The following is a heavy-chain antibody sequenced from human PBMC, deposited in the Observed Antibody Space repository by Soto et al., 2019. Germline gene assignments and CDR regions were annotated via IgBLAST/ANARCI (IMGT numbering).Heavy chain of an antibody. D-gene: IGHD3-3*01. J-gene: IGHJ3*02. Sequence: PGESLKISCQGSGYSFTSYWIGWVRQMPGKGLEWMGIIYPGDSDTRYSPSFQGQVTISADKSISTAYLQWSSLKASDTAMYYCARHQYYDFWGGYPSGAFDIWGQGTMVTVSS. CDR3: ARHQYYDFWGGYPSGAFDI. CDR1: GYSFTSYW. CDR2: IYPGDSDT. V-gene: IGHV5-51*01.